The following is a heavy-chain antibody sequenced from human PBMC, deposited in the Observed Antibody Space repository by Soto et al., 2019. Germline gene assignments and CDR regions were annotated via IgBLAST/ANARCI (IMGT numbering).Heavy chain of an antibody. CDR1: GFTFSDYY. J-gene: IGHJ4*02. V-gene: IGHV3-11*01. Sequence: GGSLRLSCAASGFTFSDYYMSWIRQAPGKGLEWVSYISSSGSTIYYADSVKGRFTISRDNAKNSLYLQMNSLRAEDTAVYYCASPRRCSRLIYSGYPYYFDYWGQGTLVTVSS. CDR2: ISSSGSTI. D-gene: IGHD5-12*01. CDR3: ASPRRCSRLIYSGYPYYFDY.